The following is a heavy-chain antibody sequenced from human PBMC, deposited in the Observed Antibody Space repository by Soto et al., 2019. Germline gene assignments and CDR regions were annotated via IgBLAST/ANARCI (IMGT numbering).Heavy chain of an antibody. Sequence: QITLKESGPTLVKPTQTLTLTCTFSGFSLSSIGVGVGWIRQPPGKALEWLGILYWDDDKHYSPSLKSRISIAKESSKDQVVLTLTNMAPVDTATYYCAHNIVVVPTAHDAFAVCGQGTMVTASS. J-gene: IGHJ3*01. CDR2: LYWDDDK. D-gene: IGHD2-2*01. CDR1: GFSLSSIGVG. V-gene: IGHV2-5*02. CDR3: AHNIVVVPTAHDAFAV.